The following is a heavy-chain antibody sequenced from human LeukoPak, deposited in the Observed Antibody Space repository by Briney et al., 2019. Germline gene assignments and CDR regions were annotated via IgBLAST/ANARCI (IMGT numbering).Heavy chain of an antibody. CDR3: ARDSYINYDFWSGFPRPFYYYYGMDV. D-gene: IGHD3-3*01. CDR1: GYTFTSYY. Sequence: ASVKVSCKASGYTFTSYYMHWVRQAPGQGLEWMGRINPSGGSTSYAQKFQGRVTMTRDTSTSTVYMELSSLRSEDTAVYYCARDSYINYDFWSGFPRPFYYYYGMDVWGQGTTVTVSS. CDR2: INPSGGST. J-gene: IGHJ6*02. V-gene: IGHV1-46*01.